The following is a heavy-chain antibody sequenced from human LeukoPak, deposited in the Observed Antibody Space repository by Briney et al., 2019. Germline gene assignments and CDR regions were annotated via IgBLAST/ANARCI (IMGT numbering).Heavy chain of an antibody. J-gene: IGHJ5*02. CDR2: IYPGDSDT. Sequence: GESLKISCEGSGYSFPNYWIGWVRQMPGKGLEWIGIIYPGDSDTRCSPSFQGQVTISADKSISTAYLQWSSLKASDTAMFYCARMSRKENWFDPWGQGTLVTVSS. V-gene: IGHV5-51*01. CDR3: ARMSRKENWFDP. CDR1: GYSFPNYW. D-gene: IGHD1-14*01.